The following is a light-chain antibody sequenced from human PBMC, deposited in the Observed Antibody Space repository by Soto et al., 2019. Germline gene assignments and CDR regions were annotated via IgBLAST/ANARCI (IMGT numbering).Light chain of an antibody. CDR2: GAS. CDR3: QQYNKWPLA. CDR1: ESVSSN. J-gene: IGKJ1*01. Sequence: IAMMQSPATLSVSPGESATLFCRASESVSSNLAWYQQKPGQAPRLLIYGASTRATGVPARFSGSGSGTEFALSISSLQSEDFAVYYCQQYNKWPLAFGQGTKVEIK. V-gene: IGKV3-15*01.